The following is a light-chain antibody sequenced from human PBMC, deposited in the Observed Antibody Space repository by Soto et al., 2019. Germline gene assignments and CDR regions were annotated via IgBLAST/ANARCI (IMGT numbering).Light chain of an antibody. CDR2: AAS. Sequence: DIQMTQSPSSLSASVGDRVTITCRASQSISSYLNWYQQKPGKAPKLLIYAASSLQSGVPSRFSGSGSGTEFTLTISSLQPEDFATYYCQQSYSTRGTFGGGTKVEIK. CDR3: QQSYSTRGT. CDR1: QSISSY. J-gene: IGKJ4*01. V-gene: IGKV1-39*01.